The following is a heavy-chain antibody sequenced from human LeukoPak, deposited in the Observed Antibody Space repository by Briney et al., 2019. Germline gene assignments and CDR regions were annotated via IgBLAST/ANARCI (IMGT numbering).Heavy chain of an antibody. CDR3: AREERLTLVRGVVSSAPFDY. J-gene: IGHJ4*02. D-gene: IGHD3-10*01. CDR1: GFTFSSYW. Sequence: PGGSLRLSCAASGFTFSSYWMSWVRQAPGKGLQWVANIKKDGSEKYYVDSVKGRFTISRDNAKNSLYLQLNSLRAEDTAVYYCAREERLTLVRGVVSSAPFDYWGQGSLVTVSS. CDR2: IKKDGSEK. V-gene: IGHV3-7*01.